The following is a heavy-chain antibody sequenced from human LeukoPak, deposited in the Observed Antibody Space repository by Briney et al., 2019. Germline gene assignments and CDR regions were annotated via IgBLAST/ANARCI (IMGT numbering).Heavy chain of an antibody. V-gene: IGHV4-34*01. CDR2: INHSGST. J-gene: IGHJ4*02. CDR1: GGSFRGYY. Sequence: SETLSLTXAVYGGSFRGYYWSWIRQPPGKGLEWIGEINHSGSTNYNPSLKSRVTISVDTSKNQFSLKLSSVTAADTAVYYCARGRGGIAARRGNFDYWGQGTLVTVSS. CDR3: ARGRGGIAARRGNFDY. D-gene: IGHD6-6*01.